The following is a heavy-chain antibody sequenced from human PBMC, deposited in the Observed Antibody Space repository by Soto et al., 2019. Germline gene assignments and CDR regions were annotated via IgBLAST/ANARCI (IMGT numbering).Heavy chain of an antibody. Sequence: QVQLQESGPTLVKPSETLSLTCTVYGGSIRSYCWTWIRQPPGEGLEWIGCICNSRTTNYNPSLKIRVTISLATQKNSFSVHLGSVTVAHTAFYYFASVGSIVVATRRLMDVWGKGATVTVST. V-gene: IGHV4-59*08. CDR2: ICNSRTT. D-gene: IGHD2-15*01. J-gene: IGHJ6*04. CDR3: ASVGSIVVATRRLMDV. CDR1: GGSIRSYC.